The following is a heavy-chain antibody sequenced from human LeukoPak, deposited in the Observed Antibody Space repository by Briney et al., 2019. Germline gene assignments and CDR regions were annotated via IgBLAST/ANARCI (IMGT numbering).Heavy chain of an antibody. CDR3: ATPKGDNYYGMDV. J-gene: IGHJ6*02. CDR1: GYTFTSYG. V-gene: IGHV1-18*01. Sequence: ASVKVSCKASGYTFTSYGISWVRQAPGQGLEWMGWISAYNGNTNYAQKLQGRVTMTTDTSTSTAYMELSSLRSEDTAVYYCATPKGDNYYGMDVWGQGTTVTVSS. D-gene: IGHD3-16*01. CDR2: ISAYNGNT.